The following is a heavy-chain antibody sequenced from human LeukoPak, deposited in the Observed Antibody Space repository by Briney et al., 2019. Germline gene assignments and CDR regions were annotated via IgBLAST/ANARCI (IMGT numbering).Heavy chain of an antibody. Sequence: GGSLRLSCAASGFTFSGSAMHWVRQASGKGLEWVGRIRSKANSYATAYAASVRGRFTISRDDSKNTAYLQMNSLKTEDTAVYYCTRSMVRGNYYYYYYMDVWGKGTTVTVSS. D-gene: IGHD3-10*01. J-gene: IGHJ6*03. CDR3: TRSMVRGNYYYYYYMDV. CDR1: GFTFSGSA. V-gene: IGHV3-73*01. CDR2: IRSKANSYAT.